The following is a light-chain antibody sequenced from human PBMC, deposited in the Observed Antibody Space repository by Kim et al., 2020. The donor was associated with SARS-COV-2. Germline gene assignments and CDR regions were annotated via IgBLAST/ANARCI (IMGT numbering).Light chain of an antibody. CDR2: GAS. Sequence: SPGERATLSCRASQSISSNLAWYQQKPGQAPRLLIYGASTRATGIPARFGGRGSGTEFTLTISSLQSEDFAVYYCQQYNNWLSWTFGQGTKVDIK. J-gene: IGKJ1*01. V-gene: IGKV3-15*01. CDR3: QQYNNWLSWT. CDR1: QSISSN.